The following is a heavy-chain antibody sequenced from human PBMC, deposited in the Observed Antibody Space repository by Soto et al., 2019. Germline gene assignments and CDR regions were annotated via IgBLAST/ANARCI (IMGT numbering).Heavy chain of an antibody. Sequence: SETLSLTCAVSGWSLSGYFWSWIRQSPDKGLEWIGEINDSGSTYYNPSFKSRLTISVDTSTSQISLRLTSVTAADSAVYYCQGGDFWGQGTRVTVSS. D-gene: IGHD3-16*01. V-gene: IGHV4-34*01. CDR3: QGGDF. CDR2: INDSGST. CDR1: GWSLSGYF. J-gene: IGHJ4*02.